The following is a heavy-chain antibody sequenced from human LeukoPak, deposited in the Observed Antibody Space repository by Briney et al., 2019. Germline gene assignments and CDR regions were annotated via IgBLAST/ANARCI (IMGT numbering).Heavy chain of an antibody. V-gene: IGHV3-21*01. CDR3: ARSREGSVVPLY. CDR1: GFTFSSYS. D-gene: IGHD3-22*01. CDR2: ISSSSSYI. J-gene: IGHJ4*02. Sequence: GGSLRLSCAASGFTFSSYSMNWVRQAPGKGLEWVSSISSSSSYIYYADSVKGRFTISRDNAKNSLYLQMNSLRAEDTAVYYCARSREGSVVPLYWGQGTLVTVSS.